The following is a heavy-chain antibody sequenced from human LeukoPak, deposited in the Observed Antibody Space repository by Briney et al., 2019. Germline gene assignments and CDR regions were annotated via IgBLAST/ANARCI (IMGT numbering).Heavy chain of an antibody. J-gene: IGHJ6*02. CDR3: ARVPEYSSSSLSGMDV. D-gene: IGHD6-6*01. CDR1: GYTFASFD. CDR2: MNPNSANT. Sequence: ASVKVSCKASGYTFASFDINWVRQATGQGLEWMGWMNPNSANTGYTQKFQGRVTMTRNTSVSTVYMELSSLRSEDTAVYYCARVPEYSSSSLSGMDVWGQGTTVTVSS. V-gene: IGHV1-8*01.